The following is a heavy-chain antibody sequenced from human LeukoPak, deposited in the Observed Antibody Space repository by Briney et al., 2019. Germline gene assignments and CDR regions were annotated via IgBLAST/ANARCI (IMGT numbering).Heavy chain of an antibody. J-gene: IGHJ4*02. D-gene: IGHD1-26*01. Sequence: GASVKISYFASGFTFMGYYIHWVRQAPGQRPGGLRIMNPRDGWACYARNFQRKVTMNRDTSTGTFYMELSNLRSEDAAVYFFAKDSATVGNNEHFFDSWGQGALVSVSS. CDR1: GFTFMGYY. CDR3: AKDSATVGNNEHFFDS. CDR2: MNPRDGWA. V-gene: IGHV1-46*01.